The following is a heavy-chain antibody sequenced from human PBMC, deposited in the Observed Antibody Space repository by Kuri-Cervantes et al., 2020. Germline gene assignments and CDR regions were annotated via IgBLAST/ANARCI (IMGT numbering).Heavy chain of an antibody. CDR2: ISWDGGST. D-gene: IGHD3-3*01. J-gene: IGHJ6*02. CDR1: GFTFDDYA. CDR3: ARELEGYPYGMDV. V-gene: IGHV3-43D*03. Sequence: GESLKISCAASGFTFDDYAMHWVRQAPGKGLEWVSLISWDGGSTYYADSVKGRFTISRDNSKNSLYLQMNSLRAEDTALYYCARELEGYPYGMDVWGQGTTVTVSS.